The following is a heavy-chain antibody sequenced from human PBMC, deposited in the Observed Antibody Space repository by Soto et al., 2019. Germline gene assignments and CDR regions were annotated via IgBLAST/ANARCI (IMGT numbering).Heavy chain of an antibody. D-gene: IGHD2-21*01. Sequence: SETLSLTCAVYGGSFSGYYWSWIRQPPGKGLEWIGEINHSGSTNYNPSLKSRVTITVDTSKNQFSLKLSSVTAADTAVYYCAASCVACGGFNYYGMDVWGQGTTVTVSS. V-gene: IGHV4-34*09. J-gene: IGHJ6*02. CDR3: AASCVACGGFNYYGMDV. CDR1: GGSFSGYY. CDR2: INHSGST.